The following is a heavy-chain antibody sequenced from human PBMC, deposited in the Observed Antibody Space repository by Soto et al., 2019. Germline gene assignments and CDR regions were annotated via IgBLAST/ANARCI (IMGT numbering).Heavy chain of an antibody. V-gene: IGHV3-23*01. CDR1: GFTFSSYA. D-gene: IGHD3-9*01. J-gene: IGHJ3*02. CDR2: ISGSGGST. Sequence: PGGSLRLSCAASGFTFSSYAMSWVRQAPGKGLEWVSAISGSGGSTYYADSVKGRFTISRDNSKNTLYLQMNSLRAEDTAVYYCAAELRYFDWLYLNAFYIWGQGTMVTVSS. CDR3: AAELRYFDWLYLNAFYI.